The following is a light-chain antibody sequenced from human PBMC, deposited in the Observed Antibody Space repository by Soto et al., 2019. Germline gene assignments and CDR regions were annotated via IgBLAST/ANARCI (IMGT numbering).Light chain of an antibody. CDR2: DND. CDR1: SSNIAKNY. V-gene: IGLV1-51*01. Sequence: QSVLTQPPSVSAAPGQKVTISCSGSSSNIAKNYVYWYQQLPGTAPKLLIFDNDKRPSGIPDRFSGSKSGTSATLSITGLQTGDEADYYCGTWAISLSLVFGGGTKLTVL. J-gene: IGLJ2*01. CDR3: GTWAISLSLV.